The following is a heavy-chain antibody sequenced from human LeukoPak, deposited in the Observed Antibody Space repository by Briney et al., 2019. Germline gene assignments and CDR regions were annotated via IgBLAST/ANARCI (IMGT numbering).Heavy chain of an antibody. D-gene: IGHD1-26*01. CDR1: GFTFSSYA. Sequence: PGRSLRLSCAASGFTFSSYAMHWVRQAPGKGLEWVAVISYDGSNKYYADSVKGRFTISRDNSKNTLCLQMNSLRAEDTAVYYCARDRVGATDYFDYWGQGTLVTVSS. J-gene: IGHJ4*02. CDR2: ISYDGSNK. V-gene: IGHV3-30-3*01. CDR3: ARDRVGATDYFDY.